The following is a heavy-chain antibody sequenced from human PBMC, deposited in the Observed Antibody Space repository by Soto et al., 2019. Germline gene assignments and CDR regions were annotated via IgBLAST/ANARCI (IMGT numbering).Heavy chain of an antibody. V-gene: IGHV3-23*01. J-gene: IGHJ5*02. Sequence: PVGSLRLSCEASGFLFIRYAMNWACQAPWKGLEWVSSISSHGDTTYYAESVRGRFTISRDNSKHTLFLQMNSLRAGDTAVYFCARDHYDFWSGFPPTLWFHPWGQGTLVTVSS. CDR3: ARDHYDFWSGFPPTLWFHP. CDR1: GFLFIRYA. D-gene: IGHD3-3*01. CDR2: ISSHGDTT.